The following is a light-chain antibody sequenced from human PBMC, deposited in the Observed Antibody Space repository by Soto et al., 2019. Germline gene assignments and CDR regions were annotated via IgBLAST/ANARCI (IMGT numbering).Light chain of an antibody. V-gene: IGLV2-8*01. CDR2: EVT. Sequence: QSVLTQPPSASGSPGQSVTIPCTGTSSDVGAYNYVSWYQQHPGKVPKLVIYEVTKRPSGVPDRFSGSKSGNMASLTVSGLQAEDEADYYCNSYAGGDWVFGGGTQLTVL. CDR3: NSYAGGDWV. J-gene: IGLJ3*02. CDR1: SSDVGAYNY.